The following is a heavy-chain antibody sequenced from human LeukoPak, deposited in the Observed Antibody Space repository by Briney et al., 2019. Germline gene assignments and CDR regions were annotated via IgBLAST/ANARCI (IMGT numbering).Heavy chain of an antibody. Sequence: GGSLRLSCAVSGFTFSKHSFSNYDMHWVRQAPGKGLEWVAVISYDGSNKYYADSVKGRFTISRDNSKNTLYLQMNSLRADDTAVYYCARDRDSSGWYEGFDYWGQGTLVTVSS. J-gene: IGHJ4*02. D-gene: IGHD6-19*01. CDR1: GFTFSKHSFSNYD. CDR3: ARDRDSSGWYEGFDY. V-gene: IGHV3-30-3*01. CDR2: ISYDGSNK.